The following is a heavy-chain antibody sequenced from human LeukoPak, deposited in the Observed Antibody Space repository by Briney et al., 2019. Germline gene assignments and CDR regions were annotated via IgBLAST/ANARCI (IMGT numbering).Heavy chain of an antibody. J-gene: IGHJ4*02. Sequence: PGGSLRLSCAVSGFTFSSYDMNWVRQAPGKGLEWVSYISSSSKTIYYADSVKGRFTISRDNAKNSLYLQMNSLRAEDTAVYYCARDKFNSDWYGFDYWGQGTLVTVSS. V-gene: IGHV3-48*01. CDR1: GFTFSSYD. CDR3: ARDKFNSDWYGFDY. D-gene: IGHD6-19*01. CDR2: ISSSSKTI.